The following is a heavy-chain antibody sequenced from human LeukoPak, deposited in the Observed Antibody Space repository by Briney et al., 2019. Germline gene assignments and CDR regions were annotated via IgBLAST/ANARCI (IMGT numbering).Heavy chain of an antibody. Sequence: GGSLRLSCAASGFTFSSYAMSWVRQAPGKGLEWVSAISGSGGSTYYADSVKGRFTISRDNSKNTLYLQTNSLRAEDTAVYYCEKNPPYYYDGSGYYGPAFGPFFDDWGQGTLVTVSS. D-gene: IGHD3-22*01. J-gene: IGHJ4*02. V-gene: IGHV3-23*01. CDR2: ISGSGGST. CDR1: GFTFSSYA. CDR3: EKNPPYYYDGSGYYGPAFGPFFDD.